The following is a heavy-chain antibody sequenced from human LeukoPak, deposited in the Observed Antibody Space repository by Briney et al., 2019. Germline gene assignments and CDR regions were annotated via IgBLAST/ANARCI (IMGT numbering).Heavy chain of an antibody. J-gene: IGHJ5*02. CDR1: GFTFSSYS. CDR2: ISSSSSYI. CDR3: AKDQSIAARRGDWFDP. D-gene: IGHD6-6*01. V-gene: IGHV3-21*04. Sequence: GGSLRLSCAASGFTFSSYSMNWVRQAPGKGLEWVSSISSSSSYIYYADSVKGRFTISRDNAKNSLYLQMNSLRAEDTAVYYCAKDQSIAARRGDWFDPWGQGTLVTVSS.